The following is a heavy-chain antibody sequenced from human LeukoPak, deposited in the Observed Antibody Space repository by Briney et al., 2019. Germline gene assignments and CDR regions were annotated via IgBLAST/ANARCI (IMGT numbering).Heavy chain of an antibody. V-gene: IGHV1-69*05. D-gene: IGHD3-3*01. Sequence: ASVKVSCKASGGTFSSYAISWVRQAPGQGLEWMGGIIPIFGTANYAQKFQGRVTITTDESTSTAYMELSSLRSEDTAVYYRARDFWRDLNWFDPWGQGTLVTVSS. CDR2: IIPIFGTA. CDR3: ARDFWRDLNWFDP. CDR1: GGTFSSYA. J-gene: IGHJ5*02.